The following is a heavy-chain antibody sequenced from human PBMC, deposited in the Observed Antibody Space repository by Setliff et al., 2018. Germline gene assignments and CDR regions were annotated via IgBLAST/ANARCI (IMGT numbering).Heavy chain of an antibody. CDR3: ATKDYDTSGYYRPFGF. CDR2: MNPNSGNT. CDR1: GGTFSSYA. Sequence: AASVKVSCKASGGTFSSYAISWVRQATGQGLEWMGWMNPNSGNTGYAQKFQGRVTMTRNTSISTAYMELSSLRSEDTAVYYCATKDYDTSGYYRPFGFWGQGTLVTVSS. V-gene: IGHV1-8*02. D-gene: IGHD3-22*01. J-gene: IGHJ4*01.